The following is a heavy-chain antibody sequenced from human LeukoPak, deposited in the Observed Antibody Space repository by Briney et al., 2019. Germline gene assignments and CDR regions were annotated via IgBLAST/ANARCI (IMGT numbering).Heavy chain of an antibody. CDR2: TSSDLDVK. D-gene: IGHD3-10*01. Sequence: GGSLRLSCAASGFTFRNYVIHWVRQAPGKGLEWVAVTSSDLDVKLYADSVKGRFTISRDNSRSTLYLQMNSLRPEDTAIYYCAREGYYGSGSPPSLYFDYWGQGTLVTVSS. CDR1: GFTFRNYV. CDR3: AREGYYGSGSPPSLYFDY. J-gene: IGHJ4*02. V-gene: IGHV3-30-3*01.